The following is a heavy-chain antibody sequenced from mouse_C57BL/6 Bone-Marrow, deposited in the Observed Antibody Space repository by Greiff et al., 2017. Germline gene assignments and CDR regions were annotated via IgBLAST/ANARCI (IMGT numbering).Heavy chain of an antibody. CDR1: GYTFTSYW. Sequence: QVQLQQPGAELVKPGASVKLSCKASGYTFTSYWMQWVKQRPGQGLEWIGEIDPSDSCTNYNQKFKGKATLTVDTSSSTAYMQLSSLTSEDSAGSYCARWLLRGFAYWGQGTLVTVSA. D-gene: IGHD1-1*02. V-gene: IGHV1-50*01. CDR2: IDPSDSCT. CDR3: ARWLLRGFAY. J-gene: IGHJ3*01.